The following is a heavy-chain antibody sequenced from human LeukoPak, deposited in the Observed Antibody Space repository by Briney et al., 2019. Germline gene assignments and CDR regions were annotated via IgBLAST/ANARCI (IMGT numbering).Heavy chain of an antibody. CDR2: IIPIFGTA. V-gene: IGHV1-69*13. CDR3: ARDPAPYSDLHKLDY. CDR1: GGTFSSYA. Sequence: SVKVSCKASGGTFSSYAISWVRQAPGQGLEWMGGIIPIFGTANYAQKFQGRVTITADESTSTAYMELSSLRSEDTAVYYCARDPAPYSDLHKLDYWGQGTLVTVSS. D-gene: IGHD3-22*01. J-gene: IGHJ4*02.